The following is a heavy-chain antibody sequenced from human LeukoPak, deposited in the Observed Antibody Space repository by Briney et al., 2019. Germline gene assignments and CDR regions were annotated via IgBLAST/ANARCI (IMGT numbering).Heavy chain of an antibody. V-gene: IGHV5-10-1*01. Sequence: GESLKISCQVSGYIFTHYWIGWVRQMPGKGLEWMGRIDPSDSYTNYSPSFQGHVTISADKSISTAYLQWSSLKASDTAMYYCARQGTRYCSSTSCKYGQDWFDPWGQGTLVTVSS. CDR2: IDPSDSYT. J-gene: IGHJ5*02. D-gene: IGHD2-2*01. CDR3: ARQGTRYCSSTSCKYGQDWFDP. CDR1: GYIFTHYW.